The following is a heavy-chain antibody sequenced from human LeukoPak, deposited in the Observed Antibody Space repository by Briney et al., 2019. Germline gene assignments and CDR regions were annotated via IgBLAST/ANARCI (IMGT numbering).Heavy chain of an antibody. CDR2: SSSNGGST. CDR1: GFTFSSYA. V-gene: IGHV3-64D*06. Sequence: GGSLRLSCSASGFTFSSYAMHWVRQAPGKGLEYVSASSSNGGSTYYADSVKGRFTISRDNSKNTLYLQMSSLRAEDTAVYYCVKGEVLISGYYDILTGYEGWGQGTLVTVSS. D-gene: IGHD3-9*01. CDR3: VKGEVLISGYYDILTGYEG. J-gene: IGHJ4*02.